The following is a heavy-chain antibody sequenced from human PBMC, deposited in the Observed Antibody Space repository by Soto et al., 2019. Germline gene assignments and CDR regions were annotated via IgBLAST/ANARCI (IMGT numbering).Heavy chain of an antibody. Sequence: EVQLLESGGGLVQPGGSLRLSCAASGFTFSSYAMSWVRQAPGKGLEWVSAISGSGGSTYYADSGKGRFTNSRDNSKNTLYLQMNSLRAEDTAVYYCAKDLPRYCSGGSCYSGRWGQGTLVTVSS. CDR1: GFTFSSYA. J-gene: IGHJ4*02. D-gene: IGHD2-15*01. CDR2: ISGSGGST. CDR3: AKDLPRYCSGGSCYSGR. V-gene: IGHV3-23*01.